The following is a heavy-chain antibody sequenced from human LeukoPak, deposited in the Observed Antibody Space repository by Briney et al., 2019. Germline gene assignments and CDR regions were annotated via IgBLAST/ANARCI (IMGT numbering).Heavy chain of an antibody. CDR1: GGSITGGSYY. V-gene: IGHV4-39*01. J-gene: IGHJ4*02. D-gene: IGHD5-12*01. CDR2: MFYSGRT. Sequence: AETLSLTCTVSGGSITGGSYYWGWIRQPPGKGLEWIGNMFYSGRTYYNPALKSRVTISGGTSKNQFSLKLSSVTAADTAVYYCASCGYTGYAIDYWGQGTLVTVSS. CDR3: ASCGYTGYAIDY.